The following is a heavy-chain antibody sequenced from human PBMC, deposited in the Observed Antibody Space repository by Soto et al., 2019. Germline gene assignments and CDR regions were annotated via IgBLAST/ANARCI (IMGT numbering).Heavy chain of an antibody. Sequence: EVQLVESGGGLVQPGGSLRLSCAASGFTFSNYWMHWVRQAPGKGLVWVSRINSDGSSTSYADSVKGRFTIARDNANTTLYLQMNSLRAEDTAAYYCARVGDDRTGYKYWGQGTLVTVSS. CDR2: INSDGSST. J-gene: IGHJ4*02. CDR3: ARVGDDRTGYKY. CDR1: GFTFSNYW. D-gene: IGHD3-22*01. V-gene: IGHV3-74*01.